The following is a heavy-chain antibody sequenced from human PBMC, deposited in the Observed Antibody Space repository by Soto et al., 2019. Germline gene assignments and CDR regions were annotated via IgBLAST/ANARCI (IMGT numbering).Heavy chain of an antibody. J-gene: IGHJ4*02. CDR1: GYTFTRYN. CDR3: ARDIMTLNYDSSGPILY. V-gene: IGHV1-3*01. Sequence: GASVKVSCKTPGYTFTRYNIHWVRQAPGQRLEWMGWINAGNGNTKYSQKFQGRVTITRDTSASTAYMELSSLRSEDTAVYYCARDIMTLNYDSSGPILYWGQGTLVTVSS. CDR2: INAGNGNT. D-gene: IGHD3-22*01.